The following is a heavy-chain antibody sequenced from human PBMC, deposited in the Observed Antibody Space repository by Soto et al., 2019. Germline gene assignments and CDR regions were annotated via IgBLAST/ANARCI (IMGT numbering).Heavy chain of an antibody. CDR2: IIPILGIE. J-gene: IGHJ4*02. D-gene: IGHD5-12*01. CDR1: GGTFSSYT. Sequence: QVQLVQSGAEVKKPGSSVKVSCKASGGTFSSYTISWVRQAPGQGLEWMGRIIPILGIENYAQKFQGRVTITADKSTSTAYMELSSLRSEDTAVYYCASPRGYSGYDPLFDYWGQGTLVTVSS. CDR3: ASPRGYSGYDPLFDY. V-gene: IGHV1-69*02.